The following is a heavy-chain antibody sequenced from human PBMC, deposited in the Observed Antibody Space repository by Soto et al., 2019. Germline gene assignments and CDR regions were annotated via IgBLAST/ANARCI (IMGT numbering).Heavy chain of an antibody. Sequence: SETLSLTCTVSGGSISSSTFYWGWIRQPPGKGLEWIGSVYYDGTTYYNPSLRSRVTISIDTSKNQFSLKMSSVTAADTAAYYCAHFDWLPFWGQGILVNVSS. CDR3: AHFDWLPF. J-gene: IGHJ4*02. V-gene: IGHV4-39*01. CDR1: GGSISSSTFY. D-gene: IGHD3-9*01. CDR2: VYYDGTT.